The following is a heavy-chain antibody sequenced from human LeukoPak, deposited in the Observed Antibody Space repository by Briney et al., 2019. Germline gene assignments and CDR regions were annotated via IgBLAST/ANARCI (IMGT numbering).Heavy chain of an antibody. D-gene: IGHD6-13*01. CDR3: AREGIRIAAAGTIDY. CDR2: INPKSGGT. CDR1: GYTFTDYY. Sequence: GASVKVSCKASGYTFTDYYLHWVRQAPGQGLEWMGWINPKSGGTNYAQKFQGRATMTRDTSISTIYMELSRLISDDTAMYYCAREGIRIAAAGTIDYWGQGTLVTVSS. V-gene: IGHV1-2*02. J-gene: IGHJ4*02.